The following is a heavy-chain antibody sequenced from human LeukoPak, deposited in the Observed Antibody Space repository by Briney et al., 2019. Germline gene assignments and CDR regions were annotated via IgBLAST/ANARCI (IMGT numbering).Heavy chain of an antibody. V-gene: IGHV4-4*07. CDR3: ARVPYSSSWYTPHFDY. Sequence: SETLSLTCTVSGGSISNYYWSWIRQPAGKGLEWIGLIYARGNTNYNPSLKSRVTISVDTSKNQFSLKLSSVTAADTAVYYCARVPYSSSWYTPHFDYWGQGTLVTVSS. CDR1: GGSISNYY. D-gene: IGHD6-13*01. J-gene: IGHJ4*02. CDR2: IYARGNT.